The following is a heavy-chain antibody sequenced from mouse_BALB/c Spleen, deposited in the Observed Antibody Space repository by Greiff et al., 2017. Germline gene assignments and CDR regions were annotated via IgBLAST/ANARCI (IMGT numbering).Heavy chain of an antibody. V-gene: IGHV5-17*02. CDR1: GFTFSSFG. CDR2: ISSGSSTI. CDR3: ARGYGSRGDFDY. J-gene: IGHJ2*01. Sequence: DVKLVESGGGLVQPGGSRKLSCAASGFTFSSFGMHWVRQAPEKGLEWVAYISSGSSTIYYADTVKGRFTISRDNPKNTLFLQMTSLRSEDTAMYYCARGYGSRGDFDYWGQGTTLTVSS. D-gene: IGHD1-1*01.